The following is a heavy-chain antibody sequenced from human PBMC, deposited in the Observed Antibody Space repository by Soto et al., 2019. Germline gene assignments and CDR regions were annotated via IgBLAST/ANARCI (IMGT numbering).Heavy chain of an antibody. CDR1: GYTFSSYA. CDR3: ARGVSTVTPNWFDP. Sequence: WASVKVSCKASGYTFSSYAMNWVRQAPGQRLEWMGWINAGNGNTKYSQKFQGRVTITRDTSASTAYMELGSLRSEDTAVYYCARGVSTVTPNWFDPWGQGSLVTVSS. J-gene: IGHJ5*02. CDR2: INAGNGNT. D-gene: IGHD4-17*01. V-gene: IGHV1-3*01.